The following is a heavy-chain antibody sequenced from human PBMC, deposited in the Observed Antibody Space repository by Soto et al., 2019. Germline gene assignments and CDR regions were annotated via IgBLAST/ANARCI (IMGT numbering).Heavy chain of an antibody. CDR3: AKESPGYSSSPIDY. Sequence: EVQLLESGGGLVQPGGSLRLSCAASGLIFANYAMSWVRQAPGKGLEWVSHISGGGGSTYYADSVKGRFTISRDNSKNTLYLQMNSLKAEDTAVYYCAKESPGYSSSPIDYWGQGTLVTVSS. V-gene: IGHV3-23*01. D-gene: IGHD6-6*01. CDR1: GLIFANYA. CDR2: ISGGGGST. J-gene: IGHJ4*02.